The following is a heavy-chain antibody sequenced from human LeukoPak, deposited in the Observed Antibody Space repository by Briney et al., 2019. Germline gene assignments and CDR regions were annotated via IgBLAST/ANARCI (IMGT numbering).Heavy chain of an antibody. CDR2: ITGSGGST. D-gene: IGHD3-10*01. CDR1: GFPFSSNA. V-gene: IGHV3-23*01. J-gene: IGHJ2*01. Sequence: PGGSLRLSCAASGFPFSSNAMSWVRQAPGKGLEWVSAITGSGGSTYYADSVKGRFTISRDNSKNTLYLQMSGLRAEDTAVYYCARIPASGSGSFHWYLDLWGRGTPVTVSS. CDR3: ARIPASGSGSFHWYLDL.